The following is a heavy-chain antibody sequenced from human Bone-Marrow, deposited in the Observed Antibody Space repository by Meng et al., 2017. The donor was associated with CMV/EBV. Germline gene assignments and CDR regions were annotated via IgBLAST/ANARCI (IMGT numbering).Heavy chain of an antibody. CDR3: AKVVGHTDAGDLDY. CDR1: GFTFSSYG. V-gene: IGHV3-30*02. Sequence: GESLKISCAASGFTFSSYGMHWVRQAPGKGLEWVAFVRYDGSDKYYADSVKGRFTISRDNSKNNLYLQMNSLRAEDTAVYYSAKVVGHTDAGDLDYWGQGALVTVSS. CDR2: VRYDGSDK. J-gene: IGHJ4*02. D-gene: IGHD1-26*01.